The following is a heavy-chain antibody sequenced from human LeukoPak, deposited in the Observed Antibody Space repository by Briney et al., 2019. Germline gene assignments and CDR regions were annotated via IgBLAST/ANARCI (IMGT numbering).Heavy chain of an antibody. CDR3: AKDRLRGTRGFYYYYGMDV. CDR1: GFTFSSYW. Sequence: GGSLRLSCAASGFTFSSYWMSWVRQAPGKGLEWVAVISYDGSNKYYADSVKGRFTISRDNSKNTLYLQMNSLRAEDTAVYYCAKDRLRGTRGFYYYYGMDVWGQGTTVTVSS. D-gene: IGHD3-16*01. CDR2: ISYDGSNK. J-gene: IGHJ6*02. V-gene: IGHV3-30*18.